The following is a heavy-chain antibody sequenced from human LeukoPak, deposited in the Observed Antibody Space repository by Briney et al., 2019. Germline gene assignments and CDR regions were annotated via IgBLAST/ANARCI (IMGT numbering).Heavy chain of an antibody. CDR1: GFTFSSYG. V-gene: IGHV3-30*18. Sequence: GGSLRLSCAASGFTFSSYGMHWVRQAPGRGLEWVAVISYDGSNKYYADSVKGRFTISRDNSKNTLYLQMNSLRAEDTAVYYCAKDQGDFDWLPPFDYWGQGTLVTVSS. J-gene: IGHJ4*02. CDR2: ISYDGSNK. D-gene: IGHD3-9*01. CDR3: AKDQGDFDWLPPFDY.